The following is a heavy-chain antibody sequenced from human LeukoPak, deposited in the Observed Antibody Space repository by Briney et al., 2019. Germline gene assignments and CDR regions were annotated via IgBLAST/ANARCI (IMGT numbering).Heavy chain of an antibody. Sequence: GGSLRHSCAASGFTFSSYGMHWVRQAPGKGLEWVAVISYDGSNKYYADSVKGRFTISRDNSKNTLYLQMNSLRAEDTAVYYCAGQQLATFDYWGQGTLVTVSS. D-gene: IGHD6-13*01. V-gene: IGHV3-30*03. CDR3: AGQQLATFDY. CDR2: ISYDGSNK. CDR1: GFTFSSYG. J-gene: IGHJ4*02.